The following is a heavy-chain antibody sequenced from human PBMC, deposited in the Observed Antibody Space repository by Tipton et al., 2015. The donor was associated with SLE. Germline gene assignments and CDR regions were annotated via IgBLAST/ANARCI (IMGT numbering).Heavy chain of an antibody. V-gene: IGHV1-18*01. D-gene: IGHD6-25*01. Sequence: QVQLVQSGAEVRKPGASVKVSCQASGYSFTTYGINWVRQAPGQGLEWMGWIGVYNGKTDFAQKFQGRVTMTADTFTNTAYMDLISLKSDDTAVYYCARGHGFYFYMDVWGSGTTVTVSS. CDR2: IGVYNGKT. CDR1: GYSFTTYG. J-gene: IGHJ6*03. CDR3: ARGHGFYFYMDV.